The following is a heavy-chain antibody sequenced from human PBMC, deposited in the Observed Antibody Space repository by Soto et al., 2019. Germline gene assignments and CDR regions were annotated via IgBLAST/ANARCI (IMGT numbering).Heavy chain of an antibody. CDR2: INHSGST. D-gene: IGHD2-2*01. Sequence: SETLSLTCAVYGGSFSGYYWSWIRQPPGKGLEWIGEINHSGSTNYNPSLKSRVTISVDTSKNQFSLKLSSVTAADTAVYYCARRQYHYPPLLYWGQGTLVTVSS. V-gene: IGHV4-34*01. J-gene: IGHJ4*02. CDR3: ARRQYHYPPLLY. CDR1: GGSFSGYY.